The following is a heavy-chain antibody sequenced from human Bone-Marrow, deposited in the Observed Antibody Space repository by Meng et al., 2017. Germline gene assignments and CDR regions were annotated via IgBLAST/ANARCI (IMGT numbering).Heavy chain of an antibody. D-gene: IGHD6-13*01. CDR2: IYWDDDK. CDR3: AHRIPSGAAAGTFDY. J-gene: IGHJ4*02. CDR1: GFSLSTSGVG. Sequence: SGPTLVKPTQTLTLTCTFSGFSLSTSGVGVGWIRQPPGKALEWLALIYWDDDKRYSPSLKSRLTITKDTSKNQVVLTMTNMDPVDTATYYCAHRIPSGAAAGTFDYWGQGARVTVSS. V-gene: IGHV2-5*02.